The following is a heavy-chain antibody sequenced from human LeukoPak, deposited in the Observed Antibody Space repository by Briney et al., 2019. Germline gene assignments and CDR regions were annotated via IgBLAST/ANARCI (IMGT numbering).Heavy chain of an antibody. D-gene: IGHD6-19*01. CDR1: GGSISSYY. V-gene: IGHV4-4*07. CDR2: IYTSGST. CDR3: ARSGIAVALDYYYMDV. Sequence: NASETLSLTCTVSGGSISSYYWSWIRQPAGKGLEWIGRIYTSGSTNYNPSLKSRVTMSVDTSKNQFSLKLSSVTAADTAVYYCARSGIAVALDYYYMDVWGKGTTVTISS. J-gene: IGHJ6*03.